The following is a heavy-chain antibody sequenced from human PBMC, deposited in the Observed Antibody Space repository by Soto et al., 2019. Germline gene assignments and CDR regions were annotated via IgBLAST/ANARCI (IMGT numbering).Heavy chain of an antibody. CDR2: ISYDGSNK. D-gene: IGHD6-13*01. CDR3: ARDSIAAAGTGDY. J-gene: IGHJ4*02. Sequence: QVQLVESGGGVVQPGRSLRLSCAASGFTFSSYAMHWVRQAPGKGLEWVAVISYDGSNKYYADSVKGRFTISSDNSKNTLYLQMNSLRAEDTAVYYCARDSIAAAGTGDYWGQGTLVTVSS. V-gene: IGHV3-30-3*01. CDR1: GFTFSSYA.